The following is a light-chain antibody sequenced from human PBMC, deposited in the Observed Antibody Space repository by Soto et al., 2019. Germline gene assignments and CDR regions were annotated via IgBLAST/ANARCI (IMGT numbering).Light chain of an antibody. CDR1: SSDVGGYNF. Sequence: QSALTQPPSASGSPGQSVTISCTGTSSDVGGYNFVSWYQQHPGKAPKLIIYEVTQQPSGVPDRFSGSKSGNTASLAVSGLQGEDEADYYCSSYAGTNIVIFGGGTKLTVL. CDR2: EVT. CDR3: SSYAGTNIVI. J-gene: IGLJ2*01. V-gene: IGLV2-8*01.